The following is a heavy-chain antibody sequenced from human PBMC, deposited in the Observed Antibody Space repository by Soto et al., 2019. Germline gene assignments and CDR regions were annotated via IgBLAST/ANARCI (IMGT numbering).Heavy chain of an antibody. Sequence: ASVKVSSKASGYTFTSYGISWLRHAPGQGLEWMGWISAYNGNTNYAQKLQGRVTMTTDTSTSTAYMELRSLRSDDTAVYYCARGVGDSPNDNWFDPWGQGTLVTVSS. J-gene: IGHJ5*02. V-gene: IGHV1-18*01. D-gene: IGHD2-21*01. CDR3: ARGVGDSPNDNWFDP. CDR1: GYTFTSYG. CDR2: ISAYNGNT.